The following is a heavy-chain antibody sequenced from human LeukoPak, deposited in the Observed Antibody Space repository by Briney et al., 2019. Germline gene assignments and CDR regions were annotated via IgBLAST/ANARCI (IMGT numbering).Heavy chain of an antibody. Sequence: GGSLRLSCAASRFTFSSYWMSWVRQAPGKRLGCVANIKQDGSEKHYVDSVKCRFTISRDNAENSLYLQMNSLRAEDTAVYYCARDIDYGDYIWYFDYWGQGTLVTVSS. CDR3: ARDIDYGDYIWYFDY. CDR1: RFTFSSYW. J-gene: IGHJ4*02. CDR2: IKQDGSEK. V-gene: IGHV3-7*01. D-gene: IGHD4-17*01.